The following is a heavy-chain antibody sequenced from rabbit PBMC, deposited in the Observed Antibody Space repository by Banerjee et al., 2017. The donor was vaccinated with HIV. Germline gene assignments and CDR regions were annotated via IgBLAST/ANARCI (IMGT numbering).Heavy chain of an antibody. CDR2: INTSSGNT. CDR3: ARDLAGVIGWNFGL. Sequence: QEQLEESGGGLVQPEGSLTLTCTASGFALSSYWMCWVRQAPGKGLEWIACINTSSGNTVYANWAKGRFTISKTSSTTVTLQMTSLTAADTATYFCARDLAGVIGWNFGLWGPGTLVTVS. V-gene: IGHV1S45*01. CDR1: GFALSSYW. J-gene: IGHJ4*01. D-gene: IGHD4-1*01.